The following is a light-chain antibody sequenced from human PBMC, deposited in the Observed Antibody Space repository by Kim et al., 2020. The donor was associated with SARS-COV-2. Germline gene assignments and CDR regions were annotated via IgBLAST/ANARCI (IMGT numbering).Light chain of an antibody. V-gene: IGKV4-1*01. Sequence: DIVMTQSPDSLAVSLGERATINCKSSQSVLYSSDNKNYLVWYQQKPGQTPKLLIYWASTRDSGVPDRFSGSGSGTDFTLTISSLQAEDVAVYYCQQYYSAPVTFGGGTKVEIK. J-gene: IGKJ4*01. CDR1: QSVLYSSDNKNY. CDR3: QQYYSAPVT. CDR2: WAS.